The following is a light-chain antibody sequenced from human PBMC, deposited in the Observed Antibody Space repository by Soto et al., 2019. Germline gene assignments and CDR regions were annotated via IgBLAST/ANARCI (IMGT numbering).Light chain of an antibody. V-gene: IGKV3-15*01. CDR2: GAS. CDR3: QQYGSSGT. J-gene: IGKJ1*01. Sequence: EMGMTQAPGTLSVSPGERATLSCRASQSVSTNLAWYQHKPGQAPRLLISGASTRATGLPARFSGSGSGTEFTLTISRLEPEDFAVYYCQQYGSSGTFGQGSK. CDR1: QSVSTN.